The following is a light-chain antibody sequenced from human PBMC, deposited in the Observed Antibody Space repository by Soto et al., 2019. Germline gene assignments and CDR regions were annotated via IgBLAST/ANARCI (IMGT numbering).Light chain of an antibody. J-gene: IGKJ1*01. CDR2: AAS. CDR1: QSISGY. CDR3: QPTYNTPQT. Sequence: DIQMTPSPSSLSASVGDRATITCRTSQSISGYLSWFQQKPGKAPRVLIHAASSLKSGVPSRFSGSRPWTASTLNISSLQPEYVANYYYQPTYNTPQTCGRGTQVEIK. V-gene: IGKV1-39*01.